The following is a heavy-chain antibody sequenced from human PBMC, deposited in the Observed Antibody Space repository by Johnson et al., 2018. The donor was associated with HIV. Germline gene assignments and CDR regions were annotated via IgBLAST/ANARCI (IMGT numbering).Heavy chain of an antibody. V-gene: IGHV3-66*01. J-gene: IGHJ3*02. CDR1: GVTVSNNY. D-gene: IGHD3-22*01. CDR2: IYSGGST. Sequence: VQLVESGGGLVQRGGSLRLSCVASGVTVSNNYMIWVRQAPGKGLEWVSVIYSGGSTYQADSVKGRFTISRDNSKNTLYLQMNSLRAEDTAVYYCAKGTHYSDSSGYYRIHAFDIWGQGTMVTVSS. CDR3: AKGTHYSDSSGYYRIHAFDI.